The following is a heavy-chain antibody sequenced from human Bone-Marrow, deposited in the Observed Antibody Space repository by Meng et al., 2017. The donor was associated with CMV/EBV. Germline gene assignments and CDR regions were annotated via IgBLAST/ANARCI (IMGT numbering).Heavy chain of an antibody. Sequence: GSLRLSCTVSGNSISCDTFYWAWIRQPPGKGLEWIASKYNSVNTYYNPSLKTRATISVDTSKKQFSLKLTSVTAADPAVYYCASSDRRASDYDHGIEVWGHGTTVTVSS. CDR2: KYNSVNT. V-gene: IGHV4-39*07. CDR1: GNSISCDTFY. CDR3: ASSDRRASDYDHGIEV. D-gene: IGHD3-22*01. J-gene: IGHJ6*02.